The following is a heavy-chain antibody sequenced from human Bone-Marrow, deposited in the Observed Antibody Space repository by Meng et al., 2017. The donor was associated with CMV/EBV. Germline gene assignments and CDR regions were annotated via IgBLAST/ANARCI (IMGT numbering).Heavy chain of an antibody. CDR1: GGPISSGDHY. D-gene: IGHD5-12*01. J-gene: IGHJ6*02. V-gene: IGHV4-30-4*08. CDR2: FYNSVST. Sequence: SETLALTCTVSGGPISSGDHYWSWIRQPPGKGLEWIGYFYNSVSTYYNPSLKSRVTISVDTSKNQFSLQLSSVTAADTAVYYCARAHVDIVATQYYYYYGMDVWGQGTTVTVSS. CDR3: ARAHVDIVATQYYYYYGMDV.